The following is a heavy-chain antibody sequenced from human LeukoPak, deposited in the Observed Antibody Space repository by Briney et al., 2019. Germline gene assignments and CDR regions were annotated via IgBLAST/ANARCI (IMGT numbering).Heavy chain of an antibody. D-gene: IGHD3-10*01. V-gene: IGHV4-34*01. CDR2: INHSGST. J-gene: IGHJ5*02. CDR3: ARGLMVRGVINWFDP. Sequence: SETLSLTCAVYGVSFSGYYWSWIRQPPGKGLEWIGEINHSGSTNYNPSLKSRVTISVDTSKNQFSLKLSSVTAADTAVYYCARGLMVRGVINWFDPWGQGTLVTVSS. CDR1: GVSFSGYY.